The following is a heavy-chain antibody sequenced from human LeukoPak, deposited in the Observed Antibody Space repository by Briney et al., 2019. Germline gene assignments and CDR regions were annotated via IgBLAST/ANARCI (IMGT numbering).Heavy chain of an antibody. CDR1: GGTFSSYA. CDR3: ARGGYSYGYADY. J-gene: IGHJ4*02. CDR2: IIPIFGTA. V-gene: IGHV1-69*13. Sequence: SVEVSCKASGGTFSSYAISWVRQAPGQGLEWMGGIIPIFGTANYAQKFQGRVTITADESTSTAYMELSSLRSEDTAVYYCARGGYSYGYADYWGQGTLVTVSS. D-gene: IGHD5-18*01.